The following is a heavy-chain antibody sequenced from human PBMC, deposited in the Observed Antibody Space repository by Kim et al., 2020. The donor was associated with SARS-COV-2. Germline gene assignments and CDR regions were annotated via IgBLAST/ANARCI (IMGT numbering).Heavy chain of an antibody. CDR3: ATLIWVHSYEPSNFNY. Sequence: SVKGRFTSSRDNAKNSLYLQMNSLRVEDTAVYYCATLIWVHSYEPSNFNYWGPGTLVTVSS. D-gene: IGHD5-18*01. J-gene: IGHJ4*02. V-gene: IGHV3-11*06.